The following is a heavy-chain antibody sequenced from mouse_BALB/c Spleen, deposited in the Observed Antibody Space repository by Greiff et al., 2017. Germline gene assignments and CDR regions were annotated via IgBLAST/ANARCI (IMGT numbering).Heavy chain of an antibody. J-gene: IGHJ2*01. CDR3: TREKGNWNYFDY. V-gene: IGHV5-6-4*01. CDR2: ISSGGSYT. Sequence: EVMLVESGGGLVKPGGSLKLSCAASGFTFSSYTMSWVRQTPEKRLEWVATISSGGSYTYYPDSVKGRFTISRDNAKNTLYLQMSSLKSEDTAMYYCTREKGNWNYFDYWGQGTTLTVSS. CDR1: GFTFSSYT. D-gene: IGHD4-1*01.